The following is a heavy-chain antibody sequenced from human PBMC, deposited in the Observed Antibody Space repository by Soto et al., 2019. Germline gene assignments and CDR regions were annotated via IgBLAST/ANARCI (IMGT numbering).Heavy chain of an antibody. V-gene: IGHV3-21*01. CDR3: AREISGYYEGVDY. J-gene: IGHJ4*02. CDR1: GFTFSSYS. CDR2: ISSSSSYI. D-gene: IGHD3-22*01. Sequence: EVQLVESGGGLVKPGGSLRLSCAASGFTFSSYSMNWVRQAPGKGLEWVSSISSSSSYIYYADSVKGRFTISRDNAKNSLFLQMNSLRAEDTSVYYCAREISGYYEGVDYWGQGALVTVSS.